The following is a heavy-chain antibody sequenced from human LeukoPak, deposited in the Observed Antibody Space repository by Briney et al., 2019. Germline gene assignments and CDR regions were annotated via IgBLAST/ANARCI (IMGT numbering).Heavy chain of an antibody. CDR3: ARDKIVGATHFDY. J-gene: IGHJ4*02. CDR1: GFTFSTYW. Sequence: GGSLRLSCAASGFTFSTYWMSWVRQAPGKGLEWVADIQQDGSEKYYVDSVKGRFTISRDNAKNSLYLQMNSLRAEDTAVYYCARDKIVGATHFDYWGQGTLVTVSS. V-gene: IGHV3-7*01. CDR2: IQQDGSEK. D-gene: IGHD1-26*01.